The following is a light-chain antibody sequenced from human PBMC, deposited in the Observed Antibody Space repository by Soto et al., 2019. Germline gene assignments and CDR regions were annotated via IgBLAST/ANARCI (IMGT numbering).Light chain of an antibody. J-gene: IGKJ5*01. CDR3: QVRTKWSIA. CDR2: DAS. V-gene: IGKV3-11*02. Sequence: EIVLTQSPATLSLSPWERATLSCRASQSFSRYLAWYQQRPGQAPRLLICDASNRATGSPARLSGTGCGREVTITNNNREPEDYAVYYCQVRTKWSIAFGRGTRLENK. CDR1: QSFSRY.